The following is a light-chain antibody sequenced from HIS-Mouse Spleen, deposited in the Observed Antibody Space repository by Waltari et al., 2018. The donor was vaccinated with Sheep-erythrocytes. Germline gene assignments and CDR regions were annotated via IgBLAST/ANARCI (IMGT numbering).Light chain of an antibody. Sequence: QSALTQPRSVSGSPGQSVTIPCTGTSSDVGGYTDVSWYQQHPGKAPKLMIYDVSKRPSGVPDRFSGSKSGNTASLTISGLQAEDEADYYCCSYAGSYNHVFATGTKVTVL. CDR3: CSYAGSYNHV. CDR2: DVS. V-gene: IGLV2-11*01. CDR1: SSDVGGYTD. J-gene: IGLJ1*01.